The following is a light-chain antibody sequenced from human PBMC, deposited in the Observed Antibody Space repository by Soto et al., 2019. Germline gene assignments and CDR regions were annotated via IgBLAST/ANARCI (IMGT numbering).Light chain of an antibody. CDR3: SSYAGSNSLV. V-gene: IGLV2-8*01. CDR2: DVS. J-gene: IGLJ1*01. Sequence: QSALTQPPSASGSLGQSVTISCTGTSSDVGGYNHVSWYQQHPGKVPKLLIYDVSYRPSGVPDRFSGSKSGNTASLTVSGLQAEDETDYYCSSYAGSNSLVFGTGTKLTVL. CDR1: SSDVGGYNH.